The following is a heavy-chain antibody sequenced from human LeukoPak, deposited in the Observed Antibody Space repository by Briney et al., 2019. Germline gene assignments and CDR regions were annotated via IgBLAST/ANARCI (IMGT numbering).Heavy chain of an antibody. CDR1: GFTFSSYA. D-gene: IGHD2-21*01. J-gene: IGHJ4*02. Sequence: PGGSLRLSCAAPGFTFSSYAMSWVRQAPGKGLEWVAVIWYDGSEKYYADSVKGRFTISRDNSKNTVYLQMNSLRVEDTAVYYCARDLWGAFDNWGQGTLVTVSS. CDR2: IWYDGSEK. V-gene: IGHV3-33*08. CDR3: ARDLWGAFDN.